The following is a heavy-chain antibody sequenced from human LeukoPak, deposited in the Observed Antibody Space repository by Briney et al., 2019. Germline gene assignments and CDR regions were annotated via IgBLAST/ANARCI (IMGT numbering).Heavy chain of an antibody. CDR1: GGSISSYY. D-gene: IGHD3-10*01. V-gene: IGHV4-59*08. J-gene: IGHJ6*02. CDR2: IYYSGST. Sequence: SETLSFTCTVSGGSISSYYWSWIRQPPGKGLEWIGYIYYSGSTNYNPSLKSRVTISVDTSKNQFSLKLSSVTAADTAVYCCARQGFGEFTYYYGMDVWGQGTTVTVSS. CDR3: ARQGFGEFTYYYGMDV.